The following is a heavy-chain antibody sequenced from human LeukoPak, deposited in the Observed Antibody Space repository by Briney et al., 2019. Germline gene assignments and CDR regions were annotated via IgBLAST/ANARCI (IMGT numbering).Heavy chain of an antibody. J-gene: IGHJ4*02. CDR1: GFTFSSYG. Sequence: GGSLRLSCAASGFTFSSYGMHWVRQAPGKGLEWVAVIWYDGSNKYYADSVKGRFTISRDNSKNTLYLQMNSLGAEDTAVYYCARDWGYGDYVHVFDYWGQGTLVTVSS. CDR2: IWYDGSNK. CDR3: ARDWGYGDYVHVFDY. D-gene: IGHD4-17*01. V-gene: IGHV3-33*01.